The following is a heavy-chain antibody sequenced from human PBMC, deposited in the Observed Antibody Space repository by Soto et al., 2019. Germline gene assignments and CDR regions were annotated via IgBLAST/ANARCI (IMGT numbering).Heavy chain of an antibody. CDR2: ISYDASNR. Sequence: QVQLVESGGGVVQPGRSLRLSCAASGFTFSSYGMHWVRQSPGKGLEWVAAISYDASNRYYADSVKGRFTISRDNSKNTLYLQMDSLRAEDTAVYYCAKGRRCSGGRCYQEEFEEWGQGTLVTVSS. V-gene: IGHV3-30*18. D-gene: IGHD2-15*01. CDR1: GFTFSSYG. CDR3: AKGRRCSGGRCYQEEFEE. J-gene: IGHJ4*02.